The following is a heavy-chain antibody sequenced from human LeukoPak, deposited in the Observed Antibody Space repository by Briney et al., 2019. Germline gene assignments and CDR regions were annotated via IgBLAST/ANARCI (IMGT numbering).Heavy chain of an antibody. CDR2: ISAYNGNT. CDR1: GYTFTSYG. CDR3: ARDTGYSYGYVPDY. Sequence: VASVKVSCTASGYTFTSYGISWVRQAPGQGLEWMGWISAYNGNTNYAQKLQGRVTMTTDTSTSTAYMELRSLRSDDTAVYYCARDTGYSYGYVPDYWCQGTLVTVSS. V-gene: IGHV1-18*01. J-gene: IGHJ4*02. D-gene: IGHD5-18*01.